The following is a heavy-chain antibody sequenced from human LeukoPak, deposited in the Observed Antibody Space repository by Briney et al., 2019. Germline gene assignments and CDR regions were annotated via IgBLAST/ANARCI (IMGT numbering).Heavy chain of an antibody. CDR1: GYTFTGYY. V-gene: IGHV1-2*02. CDR3: ARKGGSHDAFDI. J-gene: IGHJ3*02. Sequence: ASVKVSCKASGYTFTGYYMHWVRQAPGQGLEWMGWINPNSGGTNYAQKFQGRVTMTRDTSTSTAYMELSRLRSDDTAVYYCARKGGSHDAFDIWGQGTMVTVSS. CDR2: INPNSGGT.